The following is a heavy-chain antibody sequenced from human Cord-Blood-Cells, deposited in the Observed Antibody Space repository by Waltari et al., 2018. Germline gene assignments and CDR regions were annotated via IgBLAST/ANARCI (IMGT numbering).Heavy chain of an antibody. V-gene: IGHV4-59*11. Sequence: QVQLQESGPGLVKPSETLSLTCTVPGGSLSSPSWRWIRQPPGKGLEWIGYIYYSGSTNYNPSLKSRVTISVDTSKNQFSLKLSSVTAADTAVYYCARGTRGYDDYWGQGTLVTVSS. CDR2: IYYSGST. CDR1: GGSLSSPS. D-gene: IGHD5-12*01. CDR3: ARGTRGYDDY. J-gene: IGHJ4*02.